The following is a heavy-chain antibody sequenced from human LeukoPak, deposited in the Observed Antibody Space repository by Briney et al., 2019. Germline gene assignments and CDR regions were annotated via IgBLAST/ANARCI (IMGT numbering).Heavy chain of an antibody. J-gene: IGHJ4*02. CDR3: ARGTMYSGSYLDY. Sequence: SETLSLTCTVSGGSISNYYWSWIRQPAGKGLEWIGYIYYSGSTNYNPSLKSRVTISVDTSKNQFSLKLSSVTAADTAVYYCARGTMYSGSYLDYWGQGTLVTVSS. V-gene: IGHV4-59*01. D-gene: IGHD1-26*01. CDR2: IYYSGST. CDR1: GGSISNYY.